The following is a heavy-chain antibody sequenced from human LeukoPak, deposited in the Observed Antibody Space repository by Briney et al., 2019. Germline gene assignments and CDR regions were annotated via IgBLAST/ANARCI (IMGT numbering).Heavy chain of an antibody. CDR3: AKDKETYYYGSGSYRSYYYYGMDV. D-gene: IGHD3-10*01. Sequence: GGSLRLSCAASAFTFSSYALHWVRQAPGKGLEWVAVISFDGSNKYYADSVKGRFTISRDNSKNTLYLQMDSLRAEDTALYYCAKDKETYYYGSGSYRSYYYYGMDVWGQGTTVTVSS. V-gene: IGHV3-30*18. CDR2: ISFDGSNK. CDR1: AFTFSSYA. J-gene: IGHJ6*02.